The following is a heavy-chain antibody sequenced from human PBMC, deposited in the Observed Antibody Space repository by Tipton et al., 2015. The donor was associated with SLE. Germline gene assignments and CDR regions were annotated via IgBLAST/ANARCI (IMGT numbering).Heavy chain of an antibody. CDR1: GGSFSGYY. D-gene: IGHD5-24*01. CDR3: ASLSRDGYNNLAY. V-gene: IGHV4-34*01. CDR2: INHSGST. J-gene: IGHJ4*02. Sequence: LRLSCAVYGGSFSGYYWSWIRQPPGKGLEWIGEINHSGSTYYNPSLKSRVTISVDTSKNQFSLKLSSVTAADTAVYYCASLSRDGYNNLAYWGQGTLVTVSS.